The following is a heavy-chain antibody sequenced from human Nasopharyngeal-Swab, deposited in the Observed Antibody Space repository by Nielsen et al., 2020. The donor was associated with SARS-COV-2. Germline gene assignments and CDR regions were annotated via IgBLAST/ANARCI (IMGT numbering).Heavy chain of an antibody. CDR1: GFTFSNYE. D-gene: IGHD5-12*01. CDR2: ISSGGSTM. Sequence: GESLKISCAASGFTFSNYEMNWVRQAPGKGLEWVSYISSGGSTMYYVDSVKGRFTISRDNAKNSLYLQMNSLRAEDTAMYYCAKDRDSGDDSDDYYHYYGMDVWGQGTTVTVSS. J-gene: IGHJ6*02. V-gene: IGHV3-48*03. CDR3: AKDRDSGDDSDDYYHYYGMDV.